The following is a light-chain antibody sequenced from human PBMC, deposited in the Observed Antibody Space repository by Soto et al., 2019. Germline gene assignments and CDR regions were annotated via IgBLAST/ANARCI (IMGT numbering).Light chain of an antibody. V-gene: IGKV3-11*01. CDR3: QQRTNWAWT. Sequence: EIVLTQSPATLSLSPVERATLSGMASQSVSSYLAWYQQKPGQAPRLLIYDASNRATGIPARFSASGSGTDFTLTISSLEPEDFAVYYCQQRTNWAWTFGQGTKVDNK. CDR1: QSVSSY. CDR2: DAS. J-gene: IGKJ1*01.